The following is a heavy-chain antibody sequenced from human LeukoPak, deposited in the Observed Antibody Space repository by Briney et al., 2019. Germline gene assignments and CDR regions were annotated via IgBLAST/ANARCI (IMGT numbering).Heavy chain of an antibody. CDR1: GFTFSSYW. Sequence: PVGALRLSCTASGFTFSSYWMNWVRQAPGKGVEWVANIKQDGSVKYSVHSVKGQFTISRDNAKKSLYLKMNSMRAKDTAVYCCARETEMANLDDGGQGTLVTVS. V-gene: IGHV3-7*04. CDR3: ARETEMANLDD. D-gene: IGHD5-24*01. CDR2: IKQDGSVK. J-gene: IGHJ4*02.